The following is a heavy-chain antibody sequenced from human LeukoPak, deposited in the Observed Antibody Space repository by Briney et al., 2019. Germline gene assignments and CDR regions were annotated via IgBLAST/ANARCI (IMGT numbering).Heavy chain of an antibody. CDR2: IYYSGST. D-gene: IGHD6-13*01. CDR1: GGSISSYY. V-gene: IGHV4-59*12. Sequence: SETLSLTCTVSGGSISSYYWSWIRQPPGKGLEWIGYIYYSGSTNYNPSLKSRVTISVDTSKNQFSLKLSSVTAADTAVYYCARDVVDRWYLNTYYYNHMDVWGKGTTVTVSS. CDR3: ARDVVDRWYLNTYYYNHMDV. J-gene: IGHJ6*03.